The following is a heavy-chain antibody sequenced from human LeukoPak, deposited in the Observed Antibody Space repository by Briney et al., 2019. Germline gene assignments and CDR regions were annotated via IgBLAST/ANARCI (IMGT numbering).Heavy chain of an antibody. Sequence: SVKVSCKASGYTFTSYAMNWVRQAPGQGLEWMGGIIPIFGTANYAQKLQGRVTIIADKSTSTVYMELNSLKSEDTAVYYCARGWDYDSGGRPTAYVYWGQGTLVTVSS. D-gene: IGHD3-22*01. V-gene: IGHV1-69*06. J-gene: IGHJ4*02. CDR2: IIPIFGTA. CDR1: GYTFTSYA. CDR3: ARGWDYDSGGRPTAYVY.